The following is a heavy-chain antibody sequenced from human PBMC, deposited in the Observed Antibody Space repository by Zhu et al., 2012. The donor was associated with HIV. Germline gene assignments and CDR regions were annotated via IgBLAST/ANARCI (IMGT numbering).Heavy chain of an antibody. D-gene: IGHD2-2*01. V-gene: IGHV4-30-4*08. CDR3: ARYCTTTGCSNYAFDI. J-gene: IGHJ3*02. CDR2: MHYTGTA. Sequence: QVQLQESGPGLVKPSQTLSLTCSFSGGSISYWSWVRQPPGKGLGWIGYMHYTGTAYYNPSFESRVSMSVETSKNQFSLKLSSVTAADTAVYFCARYCTTTGCSNYAFDIWGQGTMVTVSS. CDR1: GGSISY.